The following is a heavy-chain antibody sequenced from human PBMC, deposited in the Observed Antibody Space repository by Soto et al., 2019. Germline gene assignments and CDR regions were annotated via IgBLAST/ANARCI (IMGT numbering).Heavy chain of an antibody. Sequence: QVQLQEAGPGLVKPSQTLSLTCTVSGDSISSGGYYWSWIRQHPGKGLEWIGYISYIGTTYYNPSLNSRGTISVHTSKNQFSLILRSVTAADAAVYYCARDYYNSPLGMDVWGQGTTVTVSS. CDR2: ISYIGTT. CDR3: ARDYYNSPLGMDV. CDR1: GDSISSGGYY. V-gene: IGHV4-31*03. J-gene: IGHJ6*02. D-gene: IGHD3-22*01.